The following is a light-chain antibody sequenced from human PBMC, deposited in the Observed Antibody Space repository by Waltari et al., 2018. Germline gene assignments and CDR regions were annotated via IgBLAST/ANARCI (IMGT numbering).Light chain of an antibody. CDR2: EVN. CDR3: SSFTSRHLYV. J-gene: IGLJ1*01. V-gene: IGLV2-14*01. CDR1: SSDVGGYNY. Sequence: QSALTQPASVSGSPGQSLTISCTGSSSDVGGYNYVSWYQQYPGKVPKIMIYEVNNRPSGVSIRFSGSKSGNTASLTISGLQADDEADYYCSSFTSRHLYVFGTGTAVTVL.